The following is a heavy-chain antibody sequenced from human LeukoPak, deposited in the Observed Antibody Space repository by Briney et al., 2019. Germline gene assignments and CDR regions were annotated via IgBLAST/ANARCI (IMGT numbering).Heavy chain of an antibody. Sequence: GGSLRLSCAASGFIITTYAMAWVRQAPGKGLVWGAGILGSGTTYYSDSVKGRFTISKDNSKKMVYLQMNSLRVEDTAIYYCAKDLHYNDGRWEFDPWGQGTLVTVSS. CDR3: AKDLHYNDGRWEFDP. D-gene: IGHD5-24*01. CDR1: GFIITTYA. V-gene: IGHV3-23*01. J-gene: IGHJ5*02. CDR2: ILGSGTT.